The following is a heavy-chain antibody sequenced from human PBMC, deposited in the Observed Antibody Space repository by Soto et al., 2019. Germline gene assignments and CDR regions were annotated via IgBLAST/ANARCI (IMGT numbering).Heavy chain of an antibody. D-gene: IGHD3-10*01. CDR3: ARYGSRTDYYYYYGMDV. CDR2: IWYDGSNK. V-gene: IGHV3-33*01. J-gene: IGHJ6*02. Sequence: QVQLVESGGGVVQPGRSLRLSCTASGFTFSSYGMHWVRQAPGKGLEWVAVIWYDGSNKYYADSVKGRFTISRDNSKNTLYLQMISLRAEDTAVYYCARYGSRTDYYYYYGMDVWGQGTTVTVSS. CDR1: GFTFSSYG.